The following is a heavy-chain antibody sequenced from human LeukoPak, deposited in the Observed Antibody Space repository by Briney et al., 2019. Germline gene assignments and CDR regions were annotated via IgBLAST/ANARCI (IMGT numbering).Heavy chain of an antibody. CDR3: ARYCSSTSCYMEEGWFDP. Sequence: ASVKVSCKASGGTFSSYAISWVRQAPGQGLEWMGGIIPIFGTANYAQKFQGRVTITADESTSTAYMELSSLRSEDTAVYYCARYCSSTSCYMEEGWFDPWGQGTLVTVSS. D-gene: IGHD2-2*02. V-gene: IGHV1-69*13. J-gene: IGHJ5*02. CDR1: GGTFSSYA. CDR2: IIPIFGTA.